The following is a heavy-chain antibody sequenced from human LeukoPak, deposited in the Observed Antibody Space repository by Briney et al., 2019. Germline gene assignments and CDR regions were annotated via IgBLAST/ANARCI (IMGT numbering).Heavy chain of an antibody. D-gene: IGHD2-15*01. J-gene: IGHJ6*03. CDR1: GYTFTGYY. Sequence: ASVKVSCKASGYTFTGYYTHWVRQAPGQGLEWMGRINPNSGGTNYAQKFRGRVTMTRDTSISTAYMELSRLRSDDTAVYYCLVATTGSYYYYYMDVWGKGTTVTVSS. CDR3: LVATTGSYYYYYMDV. V-gene: IGHV1-2*06. CDR2: INPNSGGT.